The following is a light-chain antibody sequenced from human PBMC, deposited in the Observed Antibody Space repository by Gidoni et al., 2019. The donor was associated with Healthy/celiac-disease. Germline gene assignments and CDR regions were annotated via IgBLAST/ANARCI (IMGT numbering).Light chain of an antibody. J-gene: IGKJ2*01. CDR2: AAS. CDR1: QSISSY. Sequence: DIQMTQSPSSLSASVGDRVTITCRASQSISSYLNWYQQKPGKAPKLLIYAASSVQSGVPSRFSGSGSGTDFTITSSSLHPEDFATYYCQQGYSTPRTFGQGTKLEIK. CDR3: QQGYSTPRT. V-gene: IGKV1-39*01.